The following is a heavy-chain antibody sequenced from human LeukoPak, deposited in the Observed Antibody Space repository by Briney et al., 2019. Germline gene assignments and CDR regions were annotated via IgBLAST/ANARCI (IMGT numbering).Heavy chain of an antibody. V-gene: IGHV3-30-3*01. Sequence: GGSLRLSCAASGFTFSSYAMHWVRQAPGKGLEWVAVISYDGSNKYYADSVKGRFTISRDNSKNTLYLQMNSLRAEDTAVYYCARSGVLRYFDWLLFSDWGQGTLVTVSS. CDR1: GFTFSSYA. D-gene: IGHD3-9*01. J-gene: IGHJ4*02. CDR2: ISYDGSNK. CDR3: ARSGVLRYFDWLLFSD.